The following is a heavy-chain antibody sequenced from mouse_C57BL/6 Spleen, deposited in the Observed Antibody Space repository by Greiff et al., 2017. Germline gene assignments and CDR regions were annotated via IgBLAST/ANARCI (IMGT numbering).Heavy chain of an antibody. CDR1: GYTFTSYW. Sequence: VQLQQPGAELVKPGASVKLSCKASGYTFTSYWMQWVKQRPGQGLEWIGEIDPSDSYTNYNQKFKGKATLTVDTSSSTAYMQLSSLTSEDSAVYYCARRGFYYYGSSYYAMDYWGQGTSVTVSS. J-gene: IGHJ4*01. CDR2: IDPSDSYT. V-gene: IGHV1-50*01. CDR3: ARRGFYYYGSSYYAMDY. D-gene: IGHD1-1*01.